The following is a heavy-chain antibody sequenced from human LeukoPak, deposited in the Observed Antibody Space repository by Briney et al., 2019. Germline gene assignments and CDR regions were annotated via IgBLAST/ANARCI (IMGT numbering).Heavy chain of an antibody. Sequence: GGSLRLSCAASGFTFSSYAMNWVRQAPGKGLEWVSGITGSGGRTSYADSVKGRFTISRDNSKNTVFLQMNSLRAEDTAIYYCADGDCSSTSCYQSPLGNWGQGTLVTVSS. CDR2: ITGSGGRT. V-gene: IGHV3-23*01. D-gene: IGHD2-2*01. J-gene: IGHJ4*02. CDR3: ADGDCSSTSCYQSPLGN. CDR1: GFTFSSYA.